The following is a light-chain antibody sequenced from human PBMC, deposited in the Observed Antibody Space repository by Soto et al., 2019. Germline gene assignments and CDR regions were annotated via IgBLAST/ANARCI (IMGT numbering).Light chain of an antibody. CDR3: LQDYNYPLT. Sequence: AIPMTQSPSSLSASVGDRVTITCRASQGIRNDLGWYQQRPGKAPNLLIYAASSLQSGVPSRFSGSGSGTAFTLTISSLQPEDFATYYCLQDYNYPLTFGQGTKVEIK. CDR1: QGIRND. V-gene: IGKV1-6*01. CDR2: AAS. J-gene: IGKJ1*01.